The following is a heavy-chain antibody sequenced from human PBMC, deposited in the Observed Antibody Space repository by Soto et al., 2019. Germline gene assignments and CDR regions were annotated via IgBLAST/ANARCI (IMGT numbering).Heavy chain of an antibody. J-gene: IGHJ6*02. V-gene: IGHV2-5*02. D-gene: IGHD6-6*01. CDR1: GSSLSTIGVG. CDR3: AHSAEQLAHPYYYYGMDV. Sequence: SGPTLVNPKHTLTLTCTFYGSSLSTIGVGVGWIRQPPGKALEWLALIYWDDDKRYSPSLKSRLTITKDTSKNQVVLTMTNMDPVDTATYYCAHSAEQLAHPYYYYGMDVWGQGT. CDR2: IYWDDDK.